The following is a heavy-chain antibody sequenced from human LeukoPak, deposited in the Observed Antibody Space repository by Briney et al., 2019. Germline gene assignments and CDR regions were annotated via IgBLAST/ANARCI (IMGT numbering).Heavy chain of an antibody. J-gene: IGHJ6*03. D-gene: IGHD6-6*01. CDR2: ISGSGGST. Sequence: GGSLRLSCAASGFTFSSYAMSWVRQAPGKGLEWVSAISGSGGSTYYADSVKGRFTISRDNSKNTLYLQMNSLRAEDTAVYYCAKDGGSSSSYYYYYYMDVWGKGTTVTVSS. CDR3: AKDGGSSSSYYYYYYMDV. V-gene: IGHV3-23*01. CDR1: GFTFSSYA.